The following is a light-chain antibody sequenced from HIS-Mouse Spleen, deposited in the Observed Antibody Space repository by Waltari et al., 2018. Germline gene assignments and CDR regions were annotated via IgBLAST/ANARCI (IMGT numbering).Light chain of an antibody. CDR2: GDS. V-gene: IGLV3-10*01. CDR1: ALPKKY. J-gene: IGLJ3*02. Sequence: SYELTQPPSVSVSPGQTARITCSGDALPKKYAYWYQQKSGQAPVLVIDGDSKRPPGIHGRFSGSSSGTMATLTISGAQVEDEADYYCYSTDSSGNHRRVFGGGTKLTVL. CDR3: YSTDSSGNHRRV.